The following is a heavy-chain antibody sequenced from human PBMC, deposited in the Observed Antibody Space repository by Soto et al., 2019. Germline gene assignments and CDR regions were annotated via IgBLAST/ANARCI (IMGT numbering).Heavy chain of an antibody. D-gene: IGHD3-3*01. CDR1: GGSISSGGYS. CDR2: IYHSGST. Sequence: PSETLSLTCAVSGGSISSGGYSWSWIRQPPGKGLEWIGYIYHSGSTYYNPSLKSRVTISVDRSKNQFSLKLSSVTAADTAVYYCARGTIFGVVRYYFDYWGQGTLVTSPQ. CDR3: ARGTIFGVVRYYFDY. J-gene: IGHJ4*02. V-gene: IGHV4-30-2*01.